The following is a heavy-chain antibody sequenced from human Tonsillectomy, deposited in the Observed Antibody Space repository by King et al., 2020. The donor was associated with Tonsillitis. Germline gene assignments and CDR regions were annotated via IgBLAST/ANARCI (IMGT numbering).Heavy chain of an antibody. CDR3: AKDYYSSVYFLYY. J-gene: IGHJ4*02. CDR2: IGNDGSNK. CDR1: GFTFSSYG. D-gene: IGHD3-22*01. Sequence: VQLVESGGGVVQPGGSLRLSCAASGFTFSSYGMHWVRQAPGKGVEWVEFIGNDGSNKYYADSVKGRLTIYRDNSKNTLYLKMKSLRAEDTAVYYCAKDYYSSVYFLYYCGQGTLVTVSS. V-gene: IGHV3-30*02.